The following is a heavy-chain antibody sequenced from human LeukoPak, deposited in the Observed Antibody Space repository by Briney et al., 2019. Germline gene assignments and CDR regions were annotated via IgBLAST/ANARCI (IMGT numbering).Heavy chain of an antibody. CDR1: GGSISSYY. CDR2: IYYSGST. CDR3: ARGGRDSTIPDY. J-gene: IGHJ4*02. D-gene: IGHD5/OR15-5a*01. V-gene: IGHV4-59*01. Sequence: SETLSLTCIVSGGSISSYYWNWIRQPPGKGLEWIGYIYYSGSTNYNPSLKSRVTISVDTSKNQFSLKLSSVTAADTAVYHCARGGRDSTIPDYWGQGTLVTVSS.